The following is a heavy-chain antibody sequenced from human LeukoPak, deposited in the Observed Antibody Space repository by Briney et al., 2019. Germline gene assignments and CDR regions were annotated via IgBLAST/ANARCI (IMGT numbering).Heavy chain of an antibody. Sequence: ASVEVSCKASGCTFTSYGISWVRQAPGQGLEWMGWISAYNGNTNYAQKLQGRVTMTTDTSTSTAYMELRSLRSDDTAVYYCARDREGIAVAGTVFDYWGQGTLVTVSS. CDR1: GCTFTSYG. CDR2: ISAYNGNT. D-gene: IGHD6-19*01. J-gene: IGHJ4*02. CDR3: ARDREGIAVAGTVFDY. V-gene: IGHV1-18*01.